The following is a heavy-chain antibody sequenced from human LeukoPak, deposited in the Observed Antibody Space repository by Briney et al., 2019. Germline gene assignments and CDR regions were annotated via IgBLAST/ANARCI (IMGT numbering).Heavy chain of an antibody. D-gene: IGHD6-13*01. J-gene: IGHJ4*02. V-gene: IGHV3-30*18. Sequence: PGGSLRLSCAASGFTFSSYGMHWVRQAPGKGLGWVAVISYDGSNKYYADSVKGRFTISRDNSKNTLYLQMNSLRAEDTAVYYCAKDRSIAAAGPGGDYWGQGTLVTVSS. CDR1: GFTFSSYG. CDR3: AKDRSIAAAGPGGDY. CDR2: ISYDGSNK.